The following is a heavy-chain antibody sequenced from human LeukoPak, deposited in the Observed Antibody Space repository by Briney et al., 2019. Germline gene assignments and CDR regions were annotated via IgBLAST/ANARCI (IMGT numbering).Heavy chain of an antibody. Sequence: PSETLSLTCAVSGGSISSSNWWSWVRQPPGKGLEWIGEIYHSGSTNYNPSLKSRVTISVDKSKNQFSLKLSSVTAADTAVYYCARVPVNFRRQLVQNWFDPWGQGTLVTVSS. D-gene: IGHD6-13*01. J-gene: IGHJ5*02. CDR3: ARVPVNFRRQLVQNWFDP. CDR2: IYHSGST. V-gene: IGHV4-4*02. CDR1: GGSISSSNW.